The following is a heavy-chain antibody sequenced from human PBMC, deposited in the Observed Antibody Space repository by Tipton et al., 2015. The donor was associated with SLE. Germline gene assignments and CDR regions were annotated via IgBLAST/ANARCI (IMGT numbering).Heavy chain of an antibody. D-gene: IGHD5-24*01. CDR1: GDSMGDSSYF. CDR3: ARDSSHCKDVFDV. V-gene: IGHV4-61*02. CDR2: VSSRGGA. Sequence: GLVKPSETLSLTCTVSGDSMGDSSYFWAWIRQPAGKALEWLGRVSSRGGANYNPSLKSRVTISIDTSKRQFSLSLNSVTAADSGLYYCARDSSHCKDVFDVWGQGTVVSVSS. J-gene: IGHJ3*01.